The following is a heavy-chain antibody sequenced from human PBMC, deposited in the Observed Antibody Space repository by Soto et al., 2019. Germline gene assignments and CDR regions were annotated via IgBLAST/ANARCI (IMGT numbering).Heavy chain of an antibody. CDR3: ARVRQRVGYFYYYMDV. V-gene: IGHV1-18*01. CDR2: IGAYNGDT. D-gene: IGHD6-25*01. Sequence: QVQLLQSGAEVRKPGASVKVSCKASGYTFTNYGITWVRQAPGQGLAWMGGIGAYNGDTHYTQRLQGRVTMTTDTSTSTAYMELRGLRSDDTAIYYCARVRQRVGYFYYYMDVWGKGTTVTVSS. J-gene: IGHJ6*03. CDR1: GYTFTNYG.